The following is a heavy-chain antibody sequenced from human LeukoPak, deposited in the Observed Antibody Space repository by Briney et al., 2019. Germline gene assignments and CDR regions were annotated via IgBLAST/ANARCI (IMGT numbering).Heavy chain of an antibody. CDR1: GFTFSSYA. CDR2: ISYDGSNK. J-gene: IGHJ6*02. CDR3: AMGGYSSSANPYYYYYGMDV. V-gene: IGHV3-30-3*01. Sequence: GGSLRLSCAASGFTFSSYAMHWVRQAPGKGLEWEAVISYDGSNKYYADSVKGRFTISRDNSKNTLYLQMNSLRAEDTAVYYCAMGGYSSSANPYYYYYGMDVWGQGTTVTVSS. D-gene: IGHD6-13*01.